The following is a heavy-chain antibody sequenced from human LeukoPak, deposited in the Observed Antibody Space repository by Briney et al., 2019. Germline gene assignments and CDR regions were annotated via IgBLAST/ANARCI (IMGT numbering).Heavy chain of an antibody. Sequence: GGSLRLSCAASGFAFSSHAMSWVRQAPGKGLEWVSAITDSGGNRQYTDSVKGRFTISRDNSKNTLYLQMDSLRADDTAVYYCAKSSRYGTGWYGKIDYWCQGTLVTVSS. CDR3: AKSSRYGTGWYGKIDY. D-gene: IGHD6-19*01. CDR2: ITDSGGNR. J-gene: IGHJ4*02. V-gene: IGHV3-23*01. CDR1: GFAFSSHA.